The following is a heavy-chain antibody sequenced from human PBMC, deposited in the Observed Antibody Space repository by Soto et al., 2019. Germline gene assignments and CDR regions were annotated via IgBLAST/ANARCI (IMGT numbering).Heavy chain of an antibody. CDR1: GGSISSGGYY. CDR2: IYYSGST. V-gene: IGHV4-31*03. Sequence: SETLSLTCTVSGGSISSGGYYWSWIRQLPGKGLEWIGYIYYSGSTSYYPSLKSRVSISVDTSKNQFSLKLSSVTAADTAVYYCARTLQRIKTGFDPWGQGNLVTVPS. D-gene: IGHD4-4*01. J-gene: IGHJ5*02. CDR3: ARTLQRIKTGFDP.